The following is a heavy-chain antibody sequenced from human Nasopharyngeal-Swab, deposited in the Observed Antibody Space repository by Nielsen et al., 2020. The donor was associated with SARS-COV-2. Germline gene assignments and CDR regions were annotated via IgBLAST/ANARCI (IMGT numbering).Heavy chain of an antibody. CDR3: ARDRRVWSDTAMTSDAFDI. J-gene: IGHJ3*02. D-gene: IGHD5-18*01. Sequence: SETLFLTCTVSGGTIRTYYWSWIRQPPGQGLERIGYIYYSGSTNYNPSLKRRVTISVDTSKNQFSLKLSSVTAADTAAYYCARDRRVWSDTAMTSDAFDIWGHGTMVTVSS. CDR2: IYYSGST. CDR1: GGTIRTYY. V-gene: IGHV4-59*01.